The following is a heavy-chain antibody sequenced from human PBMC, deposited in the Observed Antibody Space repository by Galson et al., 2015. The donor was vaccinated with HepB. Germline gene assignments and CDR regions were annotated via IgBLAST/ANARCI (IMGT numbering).Heavy chain of an antibody. D-gene: IGHD6-6*01. CDR3: ARDLENSYSSSSRWFDP. CDR1: GFTFSDYY. J-gene: IGHJ5*02. CDR2: ISSSSSYT. V-gene: IGHV3-11*06. Sequence: SLRLSCAASGFTFSDYYMSWIRQAPGKGLEWVSYISSSSSYTNYADSVKGRFTISRDNAKNSLYLQMNSLRAEDTAVYYCARDLENSYSSSSRWFDPWGQGTLVTVSS.